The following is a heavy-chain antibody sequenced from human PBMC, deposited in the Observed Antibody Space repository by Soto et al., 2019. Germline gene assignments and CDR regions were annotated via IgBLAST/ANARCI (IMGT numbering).Heavy chain of an antibody. J-gene: IGHJ4*02. D-gene: IGHD3-22*01. CDR1: GGSISSSSYY. Sequence: QLQLQESGPGLVKPSETLSLTCTVSGGSISSSSYYWGWIRQPPGKGLEWIGSIYYSGSTYYNPSLKSRVTISVDTSKNQFSLKLSSVTAADTAVYYCARLLRPPRGLRIDYWGQGTLVTVSS. CDR2: IYYSGST. V-gene: IGHV4-39*01. CDR3: ARLLRPPRGLRIDY.